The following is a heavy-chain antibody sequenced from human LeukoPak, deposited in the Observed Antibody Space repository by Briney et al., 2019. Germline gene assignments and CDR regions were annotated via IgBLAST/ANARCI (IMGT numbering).Heavy chain of an antibody. CDR1: GYTLTELS. D-gene: IGHD5-24*01. J-gene: IGHJ6*02. Sequence: ASVKVSCKVSGYTLTELSMHWVRQAPGKGLEWMGGFDPEDGETIYAQKFQGRVTMTEDTSTDTAYMELSSLRSEDTAVYYCATGNRWLPRGSIYYYGMDVWGQGTTVTVSS. CDR2: FDPEDGET. CDR3: ATGNRWLPRGSIYYYGMDV. V-gene: IGHV1-24*01.